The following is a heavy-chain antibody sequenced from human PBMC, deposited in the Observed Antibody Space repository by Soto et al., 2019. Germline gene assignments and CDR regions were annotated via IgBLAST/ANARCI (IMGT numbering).Heavy chain of an antibody. J-gene: IGHJ4*02. CDR1: GFTLSSYW. Sequence: GSLRLSCAASGFTLSSYWMHWVRQAPGKGLVWVSRINSDGRSTTYADSVKGRFTISRDNAKDTLYLQMNSLSAEDTAVYFCAKGYSGYDYANWGEGSLVTVSS. CDR2: INSDGRST. V-gene: IGHV3-74*01. D-gene: IGHD5-12*01. CDR3: AKGYSGYDYAN.